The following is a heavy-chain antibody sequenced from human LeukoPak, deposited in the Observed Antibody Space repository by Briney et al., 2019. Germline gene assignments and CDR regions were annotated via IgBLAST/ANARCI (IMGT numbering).Heavy chain of an antibody. Sequence: PSETLSLTCTVSGGSISSSSYYWGWIRQPPGKGLEWIGSIYYSGSTYYNPSLKSRVTISVDTSKNQFSLKLSSVTAADTAVYYCARHMRMATTPFDYWGQGTLVTVSS. D-gene: IGHD5-24*01. V-gene: IGHV4-39*01. CDR1: GGSISSSSYY. J-gene: IGHJ4*02. CDR2: IYYSGST. CDR3: ARHMRMATTPFDY.